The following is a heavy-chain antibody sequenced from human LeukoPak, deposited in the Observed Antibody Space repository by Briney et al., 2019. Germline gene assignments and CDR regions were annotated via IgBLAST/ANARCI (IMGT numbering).Heavy chain of an antibody. J-gene: IGHJ6*03. CDR3: ARVRLPTNYYMDV. Sequence: GGSPRLSCAASGFTFSSYSMNWVRQAPGKGLEWVSSISSSSSYIYYADSVKGRFTISRDNAKNSLYLQMNSLRAEDTAVYYCARVRLPTNYYMDVWGKGTTVAVSS. V-gene: IGHV3-21*01. D-gene: IGHD2-21*02. CDR1: GFTFSSYS. CDR2: ISSSSSYI.